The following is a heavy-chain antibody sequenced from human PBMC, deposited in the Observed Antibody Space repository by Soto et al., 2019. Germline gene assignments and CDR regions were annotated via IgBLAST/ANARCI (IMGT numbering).Heavy chain of an antibody. CDR2: IHYSGTT. CDR3: AGEGGTGTGSLDV. D-gene: IGHD1-1*01. Sequence: QVGLQETGPGLVKPSQTLSLTCAVSGDSISGSDFYWDWIRQSPGKGLEWIGYIHYSGTTYYNPSLSSLVTFSVDTSKSQFSLSLPSVTAADTAVYYCAGEGGTGTGSLDVWGRGTMVIVSS. V-gene: IGHV4-30-4*01. CDR1: GDSISGSDFY. J-gene: IGHJ3*01.